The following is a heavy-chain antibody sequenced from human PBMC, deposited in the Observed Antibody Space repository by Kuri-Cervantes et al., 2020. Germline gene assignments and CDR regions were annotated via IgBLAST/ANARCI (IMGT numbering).Heavy chain of an antibody. J-gene: IGHJ4*02. D-gene: IGHD6-6*01. CDR1: GFTFDDYA. CDR2: ISWNSGSI. CDR3: ARRLTSSSSRPLDH. V-gene: IGHV3-9*01. Sequence: SLKISCAASGFTFDDYAMHWVRQAPGKGLEWVSGISWNSGSIGYADSVKGRFTISRDNAKNSLYLQMNSLRAEDTAMYYCARRLTSSSSRPLDHWGQGTLVTVSS.